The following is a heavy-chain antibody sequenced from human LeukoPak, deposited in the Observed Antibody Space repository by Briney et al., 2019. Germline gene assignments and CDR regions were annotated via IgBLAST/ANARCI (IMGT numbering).Heavy chain of an antibody. CDR2: IYTSGST. CDR3: ARAPRD. J-gene: IGHJ4*02. Sequence: SETLSLTCTVSGGSISSGSYYWNWIRQPAGKGLEWIARIYTSGSTNYNPSLESRVTISMDTSKNQCSLKLTSVTAADTAVYYCARAPRDWGQGTLVTVSS. V-gene: IGHV4-61*02. CDR1: GGSISSGSYY.